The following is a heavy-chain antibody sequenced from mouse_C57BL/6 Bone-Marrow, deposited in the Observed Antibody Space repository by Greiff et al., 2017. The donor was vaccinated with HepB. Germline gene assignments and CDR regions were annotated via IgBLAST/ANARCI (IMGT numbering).Heavy chain of an antibody. CDR3: TFYGNYPYFDY. D-gene: IGHD2-1*01. J-gene: IGHJ2*01. CDR2: IDPENGDT. Sequence: EVQLQQSGAELVRPGASVKLSCTASGFNIKDDYMHWVKQRPEQGLEWIGWIDPENGDTAYASKFQGKATITADTSSNTAYLQLSSLTSEDTSVYYCTFYGNYPYFDYWGQGTTRTVSS. V-gene: IGHV14-4*01. CDR1: GFNIKDDY.